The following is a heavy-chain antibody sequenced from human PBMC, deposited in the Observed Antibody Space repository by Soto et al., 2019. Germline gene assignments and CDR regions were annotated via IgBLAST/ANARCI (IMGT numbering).Heavy chain of an antibody. V-gene: IGHV4-34*01. J-gene: IGHJ4*02. CDR1: GGSFSGYY. Sequence: SETLSLTCAVYGGSFSGYYWTWIRQPPGTGLEWIGEINHSGSTNYNPSLKSRVTISVDTSKNQFYLKLTSVTAADTAVYYCARDKITGLFDYWGQGTLVTVSS. CDR2: INHSGST. CDR3: ARDKITGLFDY. D-gene: IGHD2-8*02.